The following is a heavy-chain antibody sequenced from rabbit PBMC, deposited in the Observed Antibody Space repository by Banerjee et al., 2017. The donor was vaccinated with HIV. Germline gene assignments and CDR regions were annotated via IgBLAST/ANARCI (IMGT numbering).Heavy chain of an antibody. Sequence: QSLEESGGDLVEPGASLTLTCTASGFSFGNYYMTWVRQAPGKGLQWIACVYTGNGATYHANWAKGRFTISKTSSTTVTLQMTSLTAADTATYFCARAGYAGYDYSMGLWGPGTLVTVS. V-gene: IGHV1S40*01. J-gene: IGHJ4*01. CDR1: GFSFGNYY. D-gene: IGHD7-1*01. CDR2: VYTGNGAT. CDR3: ARAGYAGYDYSMGL.